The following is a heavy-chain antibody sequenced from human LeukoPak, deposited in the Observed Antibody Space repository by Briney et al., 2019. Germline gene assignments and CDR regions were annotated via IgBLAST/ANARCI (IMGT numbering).Heavy chain of an antibody. Sequence: GESLKISCKGSGYSFTSYWISWVRQMPGKGLEWMGRIDPSDSYTNYSPSFQGHVTISADKSISTAYLQWSSLEASDTAMYYCARLSISRQLVRYGMDVWGKGTTVTVSS. CDR3: ARLSISRQLVRYGMDV. V-gene: IGHV5-10-1*01. D-gene: IGHD6-13*01. CDR1: GYSFTSYW. J-gene: IGHJ6*04. CDR2: IDPSDSYT.